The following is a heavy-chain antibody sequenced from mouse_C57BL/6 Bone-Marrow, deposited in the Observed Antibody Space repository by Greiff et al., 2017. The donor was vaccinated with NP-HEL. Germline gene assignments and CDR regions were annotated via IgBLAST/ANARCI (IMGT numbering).Heavy chain of an antibody. CDR3: ASGYYGRGFAY. V-gene: IGHV1-82*01. CDR1: GYAFSSSW. J-gene: IGHJ3*01. CDR2: IYPGDGDT. Sequence: QVHVKQSGPELVKPGASVKISCKASGYAFSSSWMNWVKQRPGKGLEWIGRIYPGDGDTNYNGKFKGKATLTADKSSSTAYMQLSSLTSEDSVVYFCASGYYGRGFAYWGQGTLVTVSA. D-gene: IGHD1-1*01.